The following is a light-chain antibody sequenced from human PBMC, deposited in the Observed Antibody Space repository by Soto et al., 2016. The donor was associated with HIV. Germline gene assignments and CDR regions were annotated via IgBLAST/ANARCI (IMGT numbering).Light chain of an antibody. J-gene: IGKJ2*01. CDR1: ADTSRS. CDR2: ASS. Sequence: DIQMTQSPSSMSASTGDNVTITCRADADTSRSLGWYQQKPGDPPKLLIHASSRLESGVPSRFSGSGSGTEFTLNINGLQSEDFATHYCQQGHSFPHTFGQGTKV. V-gene: IGKV1-12*01. CDR3: QQGHSFPHT.